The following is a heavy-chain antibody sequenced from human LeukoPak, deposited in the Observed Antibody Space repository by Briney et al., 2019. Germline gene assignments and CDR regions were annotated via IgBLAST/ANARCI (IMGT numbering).Heavy chain of an antibody. CDR1: GFTFSSYS. CDR2: ISSSSSYI. Sequence: GGSLRLSCAASGFTFSSYSMNWVRQAPGKGLEWVSSISSSSSYIYYADSVKGRFTISRDNAKNSLYLQMNSLRAEDTAVYYCARDVWWLEPQGAFDIWGQGTMVTVSS. J-gene: IGHJ3*02. CDR3: ARDVWWLEPQGAFDI. V-gene: IGHV3-21*01. D-gene: IGHD6-19*01.